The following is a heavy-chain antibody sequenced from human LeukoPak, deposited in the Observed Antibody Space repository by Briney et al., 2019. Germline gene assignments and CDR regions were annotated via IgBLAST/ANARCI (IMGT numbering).Heavy chain of an antibody. Sequence: SGGSLRLSCAASGFTFSSHWMSWLRQAPGNGLEWVANIKQDGSDKYYVDSVKGRFTISRDNAKNSLYLQMDSLRTDDTAVYYCAKHGRDFDFWGQGTLVTVSS. CDR3: AKHGRDFDF. CDR2: IKQDGSDK. CDR1: GFTFSSHW. V-gene: IGHV3-7*01. J-gene: IGHJ4*02.